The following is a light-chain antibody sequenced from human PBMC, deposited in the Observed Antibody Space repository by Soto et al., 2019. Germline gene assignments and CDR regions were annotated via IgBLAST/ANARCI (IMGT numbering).Light chain of an antibody. CDR1: QSLVHIDGNTY. CDR2: KIS. J-gene: IGKJ2*01. Sequence: IVLTQTRLSSPVTLGQPASISCRSSQSLVHIDGNTYFNWLQQRPGQPPSLLIYKISHRFRRVPERFSGSGAGTGFTLKISCVEAEDVGVYYCMQATQSYTLGQGTRLDI. CDR3: MQATQSYT. V-gene: IGKV2-24*01.